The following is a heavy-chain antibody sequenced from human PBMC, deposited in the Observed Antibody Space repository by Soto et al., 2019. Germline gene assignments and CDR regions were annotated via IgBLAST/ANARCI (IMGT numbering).Heavy chain of an antibody. CDR3: ARDSNTIFDYYYGMDV. V-gene: IGHV1-2*04. CDR2: INPNSGGT. Sequence: GDSVKVSCKASGYTFTGYYMHWVRQAPGQGLEWMGWINPNSGGTNYAQKFQGWVTMTGDTSISTAYMELSRLRSDDTAVYYCARDSNTIFDYYYGMDVWGQGTTVTVS. D-gene: IGHD3-3*01. J-gene: IGHJ6*02. CDR1: GYTFTGYY.